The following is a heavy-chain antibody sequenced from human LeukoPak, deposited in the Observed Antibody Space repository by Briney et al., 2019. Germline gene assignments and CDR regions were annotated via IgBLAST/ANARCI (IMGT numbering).Heavy chain of an antibody. CDR2: TNAGNGNT. V-gene: IGHV1-3*01. Sequence: ASVKVSCKASGYTFTSYAMHWVRQAPGQRLEWMGWTNAGNGNTKYSQKFQGRVTITRDTSASTAYMELSSLRSEDTAVYYCARGRNSSKVFDYWGQGTLVTVSS. CDR1: GYTFTSYA. CDR3: ARGRNSSKVFDY. D-gene: IGHD6-13*01. J-gene: IGHJ4*02.